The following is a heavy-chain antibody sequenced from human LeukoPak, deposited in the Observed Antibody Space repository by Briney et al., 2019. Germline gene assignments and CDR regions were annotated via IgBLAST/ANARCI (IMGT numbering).Heavy chain of an antibody. CDR2: IYSGGST. CDR1: GFTASTYY. J-gene: IGHJ4*02. CDR3: ARGLGYCTSTTCLLPFDY. D-gene: IGHD2-2*01. V-gene: IGHV3-53*01. Sequence: GGSPRLSCAASGFTASTYYMTWVRPAPGKGLECVSVIYSGGSTYYADSVKGRFTVSRDNSKNTLYLQMNSLRAEDTAMYYCARGLGYCTSTTCLLPFDYWGQGTLVTVSS.